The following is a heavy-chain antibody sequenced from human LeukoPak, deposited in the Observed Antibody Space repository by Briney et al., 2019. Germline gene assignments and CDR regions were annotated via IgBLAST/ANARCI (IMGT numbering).Heavy chain of an antibody. Sequence: PSETLSLTCTVSGGSISSGGYYWSWIRQHPGKGLEWIGYIYYSGSTYYNPSVKSRVTISVDTSKSQFSLKLSSVTAADTAVYYCARGGGSCYSCWFDPWGQGTLVTVSS. CDR2: IYYSGST. V-gene: IGHV4-31*03. CDR3: ARGGGSCYSCWFDP. D-gene: IGHD2-15*01. CDR1: GGSISSGGYY. J-gene: IGHJ5*02.